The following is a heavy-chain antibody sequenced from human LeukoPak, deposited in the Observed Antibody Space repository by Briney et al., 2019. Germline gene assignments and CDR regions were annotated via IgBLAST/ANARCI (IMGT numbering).Heavy chain of an antibody. CDR3: TRGGEYSSGPFDY. Sequence: GGSLRLSCAASGLTLRSHWMHWVRQAPGKGLVWVSCINSAGSSTSYADSVKGRFTISRDNAKNTLYLQINSLRAEDTAVYYCTRGGEYSSGPFDYWGQGTLVTVSS. D-gene: IGHD6-19*01. CDR1: GLTLRSHW. V-gene: IGHV3-74*01. CDR2: INSAGSST. J-gene: IGHJ4*02.